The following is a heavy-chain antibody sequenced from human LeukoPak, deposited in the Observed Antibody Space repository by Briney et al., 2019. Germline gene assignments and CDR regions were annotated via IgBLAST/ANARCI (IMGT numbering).Heavy chain of an antibody. Sequence: PSETLSLTCTVSGGSISSYYWSWIRQPPGKGLEWIGYIYYSGSTNYNPSLKSRVTISVDTSKNQFSLKLSSVTAADTAVYYCARDCSSSSCGPDYWGQGTLVTVSS. J-gene: IGHJ4*02. V-gene: IGHV4-59*01. D-gene: IGHD6-13*01. CDR1: GGSISSYY. CDR3: ARDCSSSSCGPDY. CDR2: IYYSGST.